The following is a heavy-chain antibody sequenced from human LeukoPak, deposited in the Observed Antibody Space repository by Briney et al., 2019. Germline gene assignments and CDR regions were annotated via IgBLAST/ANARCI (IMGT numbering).Heavy chain of an antibody. J-gene: IGHJ3*02. D-gene: IGHD3-16*01. CDR2: IYHNETT. CDR3: ARLYWGLGAFDI. V-gene: IGHV4-38-2*01. Sequence: PSETLSLTCAVSGYSISTGYYWAWIRQPPGKGLEWFGSIYHNETTYYNPSLKSRVTMSVDTSKNQFSLKVTSVTAADTAVYYCARLYWGLGAFDIWGQGTMITVSS. CDR1: GYSISTGYY.